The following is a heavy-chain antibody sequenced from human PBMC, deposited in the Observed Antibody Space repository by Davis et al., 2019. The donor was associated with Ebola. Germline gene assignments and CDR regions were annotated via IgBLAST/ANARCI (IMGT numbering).Heavy chain of an antibody. J-gene: IGHJ3*02. V-gene: IGHV3-30*03. D-gene: IGHD3-22*01. CDR2: ISYDGSNK. CDR3: ARDHYDSSGYGFDI. Sequence: GESLKISCAASGFTFSSYGMHWVRQAPGKGLEWVAVISYDGSNKYYADSVKGRFTISRDNSKNTLYLQMNSLRAEDTAVYYCARDHYDSSGYGFDIWGQGTMVTVSS. CDR1: GFTFSSYG.